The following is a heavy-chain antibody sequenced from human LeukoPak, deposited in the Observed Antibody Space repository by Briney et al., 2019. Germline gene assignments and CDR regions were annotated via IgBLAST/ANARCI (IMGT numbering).Heavy chain of an antibody. D-gene: IGHD3-22*01. V-gene: IGHV3-11*01. CDR2: ISSSGSTI. Sequence: GGSLRLSCAASGFTFSDYYMSWIRQAPGKGLEWVSYISSSGSTIYYADSVKGRFTISRDNAKNSLYLQMNSLRAEDTAVYYCAREGDYYDSSGYRYWYFDLWGRGTLVTVSS. CDR3: AREGDYYDSSGYRYWYFDL. CDR1: GFTFSDYY. J-gene: IGHJ2*01.